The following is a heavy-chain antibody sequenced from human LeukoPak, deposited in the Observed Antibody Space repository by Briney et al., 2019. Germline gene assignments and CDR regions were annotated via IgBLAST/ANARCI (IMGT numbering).Heavy chain of an antibody. Sequence: GGSLRLSCAASGFDFSTYAINWVRQAPGKGLEWVAFIRYDGSNKYYADSVKGRFTISRDNSKNTLYLQVNSLRAEDTAVYYCAADSSGWYAFDIWGQGTMVTVSS. J-gene: IGHJ3*02. CDR2: IRYDGSNK. CDR1: GFDFSTYA. D-gene: IGHD6-19*01. CDR3: AADSSGWYAFDI. V-gene: IGHV3-30*02.